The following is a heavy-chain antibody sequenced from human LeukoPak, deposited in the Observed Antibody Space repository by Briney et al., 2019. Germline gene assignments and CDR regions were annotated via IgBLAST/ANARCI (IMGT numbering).Heavy chain of an antibody. CDR1: GFTFSRYA. V-gene: IGHV3-23*01. J-gene: IGHJ4*02. D-gene: IGHD3-22*01. CDR3: AKEDSSGYYPYSGDFDY. Sequence: PGGSLRLSCAASGFTFSRYAMGGVRQAPGKGREWVSGISDSGGSTYYADSVKGRFTISRDNSKNTLYLQMNTLRAEDTAVYYCAKEDSSGYYPYSGDFDYWGQGTLVTVSS. CDR2: ISDSGGST.